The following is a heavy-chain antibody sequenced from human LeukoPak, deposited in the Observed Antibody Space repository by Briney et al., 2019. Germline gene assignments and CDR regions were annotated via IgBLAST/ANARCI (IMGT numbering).Heavy chain of an antibody. CDR1: GYTFTGYY. CDR2: INPNSGGT. CDR3: ARDSGYCSGGSCYDY. V-gene: IGHV1-2*02. D-gene: IGHD2-15*01. Sequence: ASAKVSCKASGYTFTGYYMHWVRQAPGQGLEWMGWINPNSGGTNYAQKFQGRVTMTRDTSISTAYMELSRLRSDDTAVYYCARDSGYCSGGSCYDYWGQGTLVTVSS. J-gene: IGHJ4*02.